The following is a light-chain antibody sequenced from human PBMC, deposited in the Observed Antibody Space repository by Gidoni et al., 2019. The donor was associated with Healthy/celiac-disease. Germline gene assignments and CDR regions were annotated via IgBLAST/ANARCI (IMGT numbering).Light chain of an antibody. CDR1: QSVSSY. V-gene: IGKV3-11*01. CDR3: QQRSDWPPSIT. CDR2: DAS. J-gene: IGKJ5*01. Sequence: EIVLTQSPAPLSLSPGDRATLSCRASQSVSSYLAWYQQKPGQAPRLLIYDASNRATGIPARFSVSGSGTDFALTISSLEPEDFAVYDCQQRSDWPPSITFGQGTRLEIK.